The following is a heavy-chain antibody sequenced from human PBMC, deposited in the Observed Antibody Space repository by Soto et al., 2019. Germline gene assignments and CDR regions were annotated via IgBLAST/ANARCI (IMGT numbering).Heavy chain of an antibody. CDR2: ISPHKDNT. V-gene: IGHV1-18*01. D-gene: IGHD3-10*01. Sequence: QVPLVQSGAEVKKPGASVKVSCKTSGYTFSSIGISWVRQAPGQGLEWMGWISPHKDNTYYAQRLQGRVTMTTDTSTSTAYMELRSLRPDDTAVYFCARDLDGSGSYYTKYWGQGTLVTVSS. J-gene: IGHJ4*02. CDR1: GYTFSSIG. CDR3: ARDLDGSGSYYTKY.